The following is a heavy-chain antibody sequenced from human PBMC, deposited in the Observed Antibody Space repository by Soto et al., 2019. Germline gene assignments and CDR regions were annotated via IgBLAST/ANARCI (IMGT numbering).Heavy chain of an antibody. CDR1: GFTFSSYW. D-gene: IGHD3-3*01. J-gene: IGHJ6*02. CDR2: IKQDGSEK. CDR3: AREYDFWSGYNYYYYGMDV. V-gene: IGHV3-7*01. Sequence: GGSLRLSCAASGFTFSSYWMSWVRQAPGKGLEWVANIKQDGSEKYYVDSVKGRFTISRDNAKNSLYLQMNSLRAEDTAVYYCAREYDFWSGYNYYYYGMDVWGQGTTVTVSS.